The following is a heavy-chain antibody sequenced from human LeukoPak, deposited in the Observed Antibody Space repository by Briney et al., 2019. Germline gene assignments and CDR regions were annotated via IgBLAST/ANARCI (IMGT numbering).Heavy chain of an antibody. Sequence: GGSLRLSCPASGFAFSYYYMSWIRQAPGKGLEWVSYISSSGSTIYYADSVKGRFTISSDNAKNSLYLQMNSLRAEDTAVYYCARGSGSSWYPSDPFDYWGQGTLVTVSS. CDR2: ISSSGSTI. CDR3: ARGSGSSWYPSDPFDY. V-gene: IGHV3-11*01. D-gene: IGHD6-13*01. J-gene: IGHJ4*02. CDR1: GFAFSYYY.